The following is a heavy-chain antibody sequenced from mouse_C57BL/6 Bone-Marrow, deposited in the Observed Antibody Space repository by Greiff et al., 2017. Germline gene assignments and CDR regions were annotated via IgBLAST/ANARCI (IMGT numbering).Heavy chain of an antibody. V-gene: IGHV7-3*01. Sequence: EVQLVESGGGLVQPGGSLSLSCAASGFTFTDYYMSWVRQPPGKALEWLGFIRNKANGYTTEYSASVKGRFTISRDNSQSILYLQMNALRAEDSATDYCASPYDYDDYWYFDVWGTGTTVTVSS. CDR1: GFTFTDYY. CDR3: ASPYDYDDYWYFDV. J-gene: IGHJ1*03. CDR2: IRNKANGYTT. D-gene: IGHD2-4*01.